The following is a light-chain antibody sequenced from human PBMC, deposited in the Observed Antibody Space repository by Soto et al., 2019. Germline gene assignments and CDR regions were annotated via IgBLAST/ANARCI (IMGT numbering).Light chain of an antibody. CDR2: DNN. J-gene: IGLJ1*01. V-gene: IGLV1-40*01. CDR1: SSNIGAAYD. Sequence: QSVLTQPPSVSGAPGQRVTISCTGCSSNIGAAYDVHWYHQLPGTAPKLLIYDNNNRPSGVPDRFSGSKSGTSASLAITGLQAEDEADYYCQSFDRSLSGYVFGTGTKVTVL. CDR3: QSFDRSLSGYV.